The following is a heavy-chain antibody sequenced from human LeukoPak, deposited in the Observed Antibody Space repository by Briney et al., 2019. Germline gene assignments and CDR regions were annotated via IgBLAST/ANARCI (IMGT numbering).Heavy chain of an antibody. V-gene: IGHV1-69*13. CDR2: IIPIFGTA. J-gene: IGHJ4*02. Sequence: SVKVSCKASGGTFSSYAISWVRQAPGQGLEWMGGIIPIFGTANYAQKFQGRVTITADESTSTAYMELSSLRSEGTAVYYCARAWTVGSYFDYWGQGTLVTVSS. CDR1: GGTFSSYA. D-gene: IGHD3-10*01. CDR3: ARAWTVGSYFDY.